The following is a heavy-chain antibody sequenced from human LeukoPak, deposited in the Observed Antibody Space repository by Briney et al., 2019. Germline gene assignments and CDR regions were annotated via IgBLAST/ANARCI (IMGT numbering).Heavy chain of an antibody. CDR3: ARGTSGVTPDY. D-gene: IGHD4-23*01. V-gene: IGHV4-38-2*02. J-gene: IGHJ4*02. CDR1: GYSISSGYY. CDR2: IYHSGST. Sequence: SETLSLTCTVSGYSISSGYYWGWIRQPPGKGLEWIGSIYHSGSTYYNPSPKSRVTISVDTSKNQFSLKLSSVTAADTAVYYCARGTSGVTPDYWGQGTLVTVSS.